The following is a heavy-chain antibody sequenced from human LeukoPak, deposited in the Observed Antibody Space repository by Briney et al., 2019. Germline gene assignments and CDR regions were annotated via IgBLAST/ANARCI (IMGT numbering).Heavy chain of an antibody. CDR1: GFTFSDYY. Sequence: GGSLRLSCAASGFTFSDYYMSWIRQAPGKGLEWVSYISSSGSTIYYADSVKGRFTISRDNAKNSLYLQMNSLRAEDTAVYYCAKDAESDAFDIWGQGTMVTVSS. V-gene: IGHV3-11*01. D-gene: IGHD1-14*01. CDR2: ISSSGSTI. CDR3: AKDAESDAFDI. J-gene: IGHJ3*02.